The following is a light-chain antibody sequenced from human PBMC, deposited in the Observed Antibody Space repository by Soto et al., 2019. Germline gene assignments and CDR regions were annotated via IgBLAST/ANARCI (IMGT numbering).Light chain of an antibody. CDR1: QSVLYSSNTKNY. J-gene: IGKJ4*02. CDR2: WAS. V-gene: IGKV4-1*01. Sequence: DIVMTQSPDSLAVSLGERANITCKSSQSVLYSSNTKNYLAWYQQKPGQPPKLLIYWASTRESGVPDRFSGSGSATDFALTSSSLQAEDVAVYYCQQYYTNALTFGGGTKVGVK. CDR3: QQYYTNALT.